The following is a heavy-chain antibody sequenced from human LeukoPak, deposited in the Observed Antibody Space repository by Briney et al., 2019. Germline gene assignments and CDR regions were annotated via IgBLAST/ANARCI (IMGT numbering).Heavy chain of an antibody. Sequence: GGSLRLSCAASGFTFSRYGFHWVRQAPGKGLEWVAFISDSGGDKWFGDSVKGRFTISRDKSKNTVNLQMSSLRVEDTALYYCARDGGSESYAFDYWGQETLATVSS. D-gene: IGHD3-10*01. CDR1: GFTFSRYG. CDR3: ARDGGSESYAFDY. CDR2: ISDSGGDK. V-gene: IGHV3-30*02. J-gene: IGHJ4*02.